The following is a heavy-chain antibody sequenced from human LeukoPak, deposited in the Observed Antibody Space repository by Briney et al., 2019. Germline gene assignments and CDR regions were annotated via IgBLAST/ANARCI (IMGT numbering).Heavy chain of an antibody. D-gene: IGHD3/OR15-3a*01. V-gene: IGHV3-11*05. Sequence: AGGSLRLSCAASGFTFSDYYMSWIRQAPGKGLEWVSYISSSGSYTNYADSVKGRFTISRDNAKNSLYLQVNSLRAEDTAVFYCARVKSGRVVDYWGQGTLVAVSS. CDR1: GFTFSDYY. CDR2: ISSSGSYT. J-gene: IGHJ4*02. CDR3: ARVKSGRVVDY.